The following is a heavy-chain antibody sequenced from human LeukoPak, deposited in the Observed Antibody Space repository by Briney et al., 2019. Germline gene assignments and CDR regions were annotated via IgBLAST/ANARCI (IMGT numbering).Heavy chain of an antibody. CDR3: AIDPSSSSPMDY. J-gene: IGHJ4*02. CDR2: MNPNSGNT. D-gene: IGHD6-6*01. CDR1: GYTFTSYD. V-gene: IGHV1-8*01. Sequence: GASVKVSCKASGYTFTSYDINWVRQATGQGLEWMGWMNPNSGNTGYAQKFQGRVTMTRNTSISTAYMELSSLRSEDTAVYYCAIDPSSSSPMDYWGQGTLVTVSS.